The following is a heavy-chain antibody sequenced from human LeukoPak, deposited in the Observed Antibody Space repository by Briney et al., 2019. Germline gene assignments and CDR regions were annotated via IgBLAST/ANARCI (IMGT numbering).Heavy chain of an antibody. CDR3: ARGNFMGNLYYYYGMDV. J-gene: IGHJ6*02. V-gene: IGHV4-61*02. CDR2: IYTSGST. CDR1: GGSISSGSYY. D-gene: IGHD1-1*01. Sequence: SQTLSLTCTVSGGSISSGSYYWSSIRQPAGKGLEWIGRIYTSGSTNYNPSLKSRVTISVDTSKNQFSLKLSSVTAADTAVYYCARGNFMGNLYYYYGMDVWGQGTTVTVSS.